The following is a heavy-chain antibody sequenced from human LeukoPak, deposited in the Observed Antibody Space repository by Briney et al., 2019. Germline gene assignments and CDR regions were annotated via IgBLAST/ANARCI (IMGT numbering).Heavy chain of an antibody. CDR2: IYPGDSDT. J-gene: IGHJ5*02. V-gene: IGHV5-51*01. D-gene: IGHD3-10*01. CDR3: ARRVTMVRGANNWFDP. CDR1: GYNFATYW. Sequence: GESLKISCKGTGYNFATYWIAWVRQMPGKGLELIGIIYPGDSDTRYSPSFQGQVTISADKSISTAYLQWSSLKASDTAMYYCARRVTMVRGANNWFDPWGQGTLVTVSS.